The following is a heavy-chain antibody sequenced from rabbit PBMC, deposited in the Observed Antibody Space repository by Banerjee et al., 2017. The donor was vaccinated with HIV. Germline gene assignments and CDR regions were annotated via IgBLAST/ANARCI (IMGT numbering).Heavy chain of an antibody. Sequence: QSLEESGGGLVKPGASLTLTCKASGFSFSNGYVMCWVRQAPGKGLEWIACINTSSGSTVYATWAKGRFTISRTSSTTVALQMTSLTAADTATYFCARDRDWTLDLWGPGTLVTVS. J-gene: IGHJ4*01. CDR1: GFSFSNGYV. V-gene: IGHV1S40*01. CDR2: INTSSGST. CDR3: ARDRDWTLDL. D-gene: IGHD4-2*01.